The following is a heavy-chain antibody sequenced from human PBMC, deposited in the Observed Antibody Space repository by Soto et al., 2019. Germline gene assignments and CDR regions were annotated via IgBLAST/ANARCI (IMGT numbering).Heavy chain of an antibody. CDR2: MNPNNGNT. D-gene: IGHD3-10*01. CDR1: GYTFSSYD. J-gene: IGHJ6*02. Sequence: QVQLVQSGAEVKKPGASVKVSCKAPGYTFSSYDLNWVRQATGQGLEWMGRMNPNNGNTGYAQKFQGRVTMTRNISVCTAYMQLSSLRSEDTAVYYCARGTLWVGEHSGMDVWGHGTTVTVSS. V-gene: IGHV1-8*01. CDR3: ARGTLWVGEHSGMDV.